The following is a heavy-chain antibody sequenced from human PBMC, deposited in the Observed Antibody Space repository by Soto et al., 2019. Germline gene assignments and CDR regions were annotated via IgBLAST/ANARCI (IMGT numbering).Heavy chain of an antibody. D-gene: IGHD2-2*01. CDR1: GFTFSSYA. CDR3: ATVGYCSSTSCYVGAFDI. CDR2: ISGSGGST. J-gene: IGHJ3*02. V-gene: IGHV3-23*01. Sequence: EVQLLESGGGLVQPGGSLRLSCAASGFTFSSYAMSWVRQAPGKGLEWVSAISGSGGSTYYADSVKGRFTISRDNSKNTLYLQMNSLRAEDTAVYSCATVGYCSSTSCYVGAFDIWGQGTMVTVSS.